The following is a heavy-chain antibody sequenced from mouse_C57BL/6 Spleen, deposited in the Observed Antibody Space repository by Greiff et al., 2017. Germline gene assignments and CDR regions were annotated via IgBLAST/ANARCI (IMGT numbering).Heavy chain of an antibody. V-gene: IGHV1-64*01. Sequence: QVQLQQPGAELVKPGASVKLSCKASGYTFTSYWMHWVKQRPGQGLEWIGMIHPNSGSTNYNEKFKSKATLTVDKASSTAYMQLSSRTSEDAAVYYCARSGSSYRYFDVWGTGTTVTVSS. J-gene: IGHJ1*03. CDR2: IHPNSGST. CDR1: GYTFTSYW. D-gene: IGHD1-1*01. CDR3: ARSGSSYRYFDV.